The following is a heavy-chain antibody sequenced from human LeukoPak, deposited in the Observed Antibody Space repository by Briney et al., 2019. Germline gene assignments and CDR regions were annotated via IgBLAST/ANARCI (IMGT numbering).Heavy chain of an antibody. Sequence: ASETLSLTCTVSGGSISSYYWSWVRQPPGKGLEWIGYIYYSGSTNYNPSLKSRVTISVDTSKNQVSLKLSSVTAADSAVYNCAREEGAWFDDWGQGTLVTVSS. J-gene: IGHJ5*02. CDR1: GGSISSYY. V-gene: IGHV4-59*01. CDR2: IYYSGST. D-gene: IGHD1-26*01. CDR3: AREEGAWFDD.